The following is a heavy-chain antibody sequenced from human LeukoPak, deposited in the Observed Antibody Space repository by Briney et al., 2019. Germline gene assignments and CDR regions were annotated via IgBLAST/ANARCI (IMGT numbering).Heavy chain of an antibody. CDR1: GYSITNSNW. Sequence: SDTLSLTCSVSGYSITNSNWWAWIRQPPGTGLEWIGYIHYRGNIYRNPSLKSRLTMSVDTSKNQVSLNLRSVTAADTAVYYCARKVGYCSRTSCSDDACGIWGQGTMVTVSS. V-gene: IGHV4-28*05. D-gene: IGHD2-2*01. CDR2: IHYRGNI. J-gene: IGHJ3*02. CDR3: ARKVGYCSRTSCSDDACGI.